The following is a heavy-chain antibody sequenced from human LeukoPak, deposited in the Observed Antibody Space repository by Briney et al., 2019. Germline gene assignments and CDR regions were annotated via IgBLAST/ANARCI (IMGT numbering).Heavy chain of an antibody. CDR2: ISGSGGST. D-gene: IGHD6-13*01. J-gene: IGHJ5*02. CDR1: GFTFSSYA. CDR3: AKVPPIAAAGQDVLLNWFDP. Sequence: PGGSLRLSCAASGFTFSSYAMSWVRQAPGKGLEWVSAISGSGGSTYYADSVKGRFTISRDNSKNTLYLQMNSLRAEDTAVYYCAKVPPIAAAGQDVLLNWFDPWGQGTLVTVSS. V-gene: IGHV3-23*01.